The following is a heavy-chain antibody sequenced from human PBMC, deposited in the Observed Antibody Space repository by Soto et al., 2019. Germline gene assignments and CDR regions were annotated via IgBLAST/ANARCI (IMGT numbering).Heavy chain of an antibody. Sequence: PGXSLRLSCAASGFTFSSYWIHWVGQAPGKGLVWVSRINSDGSSTSYADSVKGRFTISRDNAKNTLYLQMNSLRAEDTAVYYCARAPVAGPVSLDYWGQGTLVTVSS. CDR3: ARAPVAGPVSLDY. J-gene: IGHJ4*02. D-gene: IGHD6-19*01. CDR1: GFTFSSYW. V-gene: IGHV3-74*01. CDR2: INSDGSST.